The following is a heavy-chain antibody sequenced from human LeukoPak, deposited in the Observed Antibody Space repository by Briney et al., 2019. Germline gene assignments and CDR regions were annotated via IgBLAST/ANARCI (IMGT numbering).Heavy chain of an antibody. CDR3: ARPPDTGEYCSSTSCRELDS. V-gene: IGHV1-46*01. J-gene: IGHJ4*02. D-gene: IGHD2-2*01. CDR1: GYTFTSYY. Sequence: ASVKVSCKASGYTFTSYYMHWVRQAPGQGLEWMGIINPSGGSTSYAQKFQGRVTMTRDTSTSTVYMELSSLRSEDTAVYYCARPPDTGEYCSSTSCRELDSWGQGPLVTVSS. CDR2: INPSGGST.